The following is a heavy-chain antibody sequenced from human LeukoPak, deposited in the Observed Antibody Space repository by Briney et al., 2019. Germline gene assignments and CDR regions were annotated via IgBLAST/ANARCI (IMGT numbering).Heavy chain of an antibody. CDR3: ARRWGSGNYYGSGSYLYYYYGMDV. V-gene: IGHV4-34*01. CDR1: GGSFSGYC. D-gene: IGHD3-10*01. Sequence: PSETLSLTCAVYGGSFSGYCWSWIRQPPGKGLEWIGEINHSGSTNYNPSLKSRVTISVDTSKNQFSLKLSSVTAAATAVYYCARRWGSGNYYGSGSYLYYYYGMDVWGQGTTVTVSS. CDR2: INHSGST. J-gene: IGHJ6*02.